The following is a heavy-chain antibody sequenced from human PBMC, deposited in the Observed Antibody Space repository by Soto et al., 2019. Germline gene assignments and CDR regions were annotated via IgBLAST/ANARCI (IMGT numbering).Heavy chain of an antibody. CDR3: ARGEILAAAGKSHYSYGMHV. CDR1: GGSFSGYY. CDR2: ISHSGST. D-gene: IGHD6-13*01. J-gene: IGHJ6*02. V-gene: IGHV4-34*01. Sequence: PSETLYLTCAVYGGSFSGYYWSWIRQPPGKGLEWIGEISHSGSTNYNPSLKSRVTISVDTSKNQFSLKLSSVTAADTAVYYCARGEILAAAGKSHYSYGMHVSGQGPTVTVSS.